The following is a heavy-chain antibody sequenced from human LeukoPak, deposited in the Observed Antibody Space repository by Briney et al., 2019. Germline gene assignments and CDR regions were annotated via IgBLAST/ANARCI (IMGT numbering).Heavy chain of an antibody. D-gene: IGHD5-18*01. CDR1: GDSISTYH. CDR3: ARDKRHSYGRYFAH. CDR2: MQSSGNS. J-gene: IGHJ4*02. Sequence: SETLSLTCSVSGDSISTYHWNWVRERTGKGLEWIGYMQSSGNSNYNPSLKSRVFMSVDTSKNQFVLNLMSVTAADTAVYYCARDKRHSYGRYFAHWGQGMLVSVSS. V-gene: IGHV4-59*01.